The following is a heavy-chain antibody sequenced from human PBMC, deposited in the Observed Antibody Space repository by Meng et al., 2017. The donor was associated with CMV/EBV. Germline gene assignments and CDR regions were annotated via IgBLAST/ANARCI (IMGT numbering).Heavy chain of an antibody. V-gene: IGHV3-15*01. J-gene: IGHJ4*02. CDR1: GFTFSNAW. D-gene: IGHD5-18*01. Sequence: GGSLRLSCAASGFTFSNAWMSWVRQAPGKGLEWVGRIKSKTDGGTTDYAAPVKGRFTISRDNSKNMLYLQMNSLRAEDTAVYYCAKEVRIGAMVDYWGQGTLVTVSS. CDR2: IKSKTDGGTT. CDR3: AKEVRIGAMVDY.